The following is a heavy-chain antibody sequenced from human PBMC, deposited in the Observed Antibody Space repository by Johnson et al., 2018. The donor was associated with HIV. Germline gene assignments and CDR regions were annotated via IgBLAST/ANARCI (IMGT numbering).Heavy chain of an antibody. CDR3: ARGGVTGEDHAFDI. CDR2: MSYDGIKK. J-gene: IGHJ3*02. Sequence: QVQLVESGGGVVQPGRSLRLSCAASGFTFNTYAMHWVRQAPGKGLQWVALMSYDGIKKYYADSVKGRFTISGDSSKNTVFLQMNSLRAGDTAVYYCARGGVTGEDHAFDIWGQGTMVTVSS. V-gene: IGHV3-30-3*01. CDR1: GFTFNTYA. D-gene: IGHD7-27*01.